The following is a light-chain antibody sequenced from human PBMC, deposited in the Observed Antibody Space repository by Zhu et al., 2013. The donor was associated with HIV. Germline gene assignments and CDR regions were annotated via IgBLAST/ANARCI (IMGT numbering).Light chain of an antibody. CDR1: SSNIGSNS. J-gene: IGLJ2*01. V-gene: IGLV1-44*01. Sequence: QSVVTQPPSASGTPGQRVTISCSGSSSNIGSNSVNWYHQHPGTAPKLLIYSNNQRPSGVPDRFSGSKSGTSASLAISGLQSEDEADYYCAGWDDSLNGVVFGGGTKLTVL. CDR2: SNN. CDR3: AGWDDSLNGVV.